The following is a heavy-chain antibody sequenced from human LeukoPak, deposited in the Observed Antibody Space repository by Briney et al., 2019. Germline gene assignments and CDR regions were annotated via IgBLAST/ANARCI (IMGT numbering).Heavy chain of an antibody. CDR1: GGSISSSSYY. Sequence: SETLSLTCTVSGGSISSSSYYWGWIRQPPGKGLEWIGSIYYSGSTYYNPSLKSRVTISVDTSKNQFSLKLSSVTAADTAVYYCARGCPSSSQCIDYWGQGTLVTVSS. CDR3: ARGCPSSSQCIDY. V-gene: IGHV4-39*07. D-gene: IGHD6-13*01. CDR2: IYYSGST. J-gene: IGHJ4*02.